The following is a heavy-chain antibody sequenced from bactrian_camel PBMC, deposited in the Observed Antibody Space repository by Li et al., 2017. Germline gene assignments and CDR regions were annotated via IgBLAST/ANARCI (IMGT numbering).Heavy chain of an antibody. CDR2: IGKYGRT. CDR1: GFTFEDTD. V-gene: IGHV3S63*01. D-gene: IGHD1*01. J-gene: IGHJ4*01. Sequence: HVQLVESGGGSVQAGETLRLSCTASGFTFEDTDMVWYRQAPGKEREGVAGIGKYGRTTYADSVKGRFTISQDNATNTLYPQMNSLKPDDTAMYYCAADETPRTTYVLALVVIWYNYVGQGTQVTVS. CDR3: AADETPRTTYVLALVVIWYNY.